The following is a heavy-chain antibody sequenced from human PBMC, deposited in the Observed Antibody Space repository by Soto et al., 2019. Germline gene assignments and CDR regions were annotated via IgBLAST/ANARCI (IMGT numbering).Heavy chain of an antibody. Sequence: PGGSLRLSCAASGFTFSSYGMNWVRQAPGKGLEWVSSSTPSFPYTSYAPSVKGRFTISRDNAQKSLYLQMNTLRPEDTAIYYCVRRPENFWSGDSEDFDHWGQGTLVTVSS. J-gene: IGHJ4*02. CDR1: GFTFSSYG. CDR3: VRRPENFWSGDSEDFDH. D-gene: IGHD3-3*01. CDR2: STPSFPYT. V-gene: IGHV3-21*01.